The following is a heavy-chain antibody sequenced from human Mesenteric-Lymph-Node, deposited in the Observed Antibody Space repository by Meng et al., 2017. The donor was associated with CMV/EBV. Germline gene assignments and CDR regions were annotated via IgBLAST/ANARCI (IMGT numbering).Heavy chain of an antibody. D-gene: IGHD3-22*01. CDR2: INPSGGST. V-gene: IGHV1-46*01. CDR3: ARDPYYYDSSGLPPPFDY. Sequence: ASVKVSCKASGYTFTSYYMHWVRQAPGQGLEWMGIINPSGGSTSYAQKFQGRVTMTRDTSTSTVYMELSSLRSDDTAVYYCARDPYYYDSSGLPPPFDYWGQGTLVTVSS. CDR1: GYTFTSYY. J-gene: IGHJ4*02.